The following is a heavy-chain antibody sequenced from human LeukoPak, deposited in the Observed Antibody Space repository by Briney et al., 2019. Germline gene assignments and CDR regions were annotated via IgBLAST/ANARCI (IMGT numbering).Heavy chain of an antibody. V-gene: IGHV3-21*04. Sequence: PGGSLRLSCAASGFTFSSYSMNWVRQAPGKGLEWVSSISSSSSYIYYADSVKGRFTISRDNAKNSLYLQMNSLGAEDTAVYYCARDLGGSYSSETWFDPWGQGTLVTVSS. CDR2: ISSSSSYI. J-gene: IGHJ5*02. D-gene: IGHD1-26*01. CDR1: GFTFSSYS. CDR3: ARDLGGSYSSETWFDP.